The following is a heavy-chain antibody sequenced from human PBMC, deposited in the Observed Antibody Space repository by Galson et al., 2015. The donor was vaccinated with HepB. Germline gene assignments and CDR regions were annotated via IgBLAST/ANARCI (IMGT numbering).Heavy chain of an antibody. D-gene: IGHD5-18*01. V-gene: IGHV5-51*01. J-gene: IGHJ3*02. Sequence: QSGAEVKKPGESLKISCKGSGYSFTRFWVGWVRQMPGKGLEWMGIIDAGDSDTGYNPSFQGQVSISVDKSINTAYLQWSSLKASDTAMYYCARQGVTWSRGYSYGHGGFDIWGQGTMVTVSS. CDR1: GYSFTRFW. CDR2: IDAGDSDT. CDR3: ARQGVTWSRGYSYGHGGFDI.